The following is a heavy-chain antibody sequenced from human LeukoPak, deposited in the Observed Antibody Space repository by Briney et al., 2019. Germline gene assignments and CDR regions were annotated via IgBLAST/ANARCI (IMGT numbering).Heavy chain of an antibody. Sequence: ASVKVSCKASGYTFTSYDINWVRQATGQGLEWMGWMNPNSGNTGYAQKFQGGVTMTRNTSISTAYMELSSLRSEDTAVYYCARGTSSVRRYFDWFWATPTTSFQDDYWGQGTLVTVSS. D-gene: IGHD3-9*01. CDR3: ARGTSSVRRYFDWFWATPTTSFQDDY. CDR2: MNPNSGNT. V-gene: IGHV1-8*01. J-gene: IGHJ4*02. CDR1: GYTFTSYD.